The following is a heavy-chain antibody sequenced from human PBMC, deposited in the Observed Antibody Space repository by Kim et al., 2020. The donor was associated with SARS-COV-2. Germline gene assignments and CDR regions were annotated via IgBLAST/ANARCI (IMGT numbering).Heavy chain of an antibody. V-gene: IGHV4-4*02. Sequence: TNYTPSLKSRVTISVDKSKNQFSLKLSSVTAADTAVYYCARRESYYNVGDWGQATLVTVSS. CDR2: T. J-gene: IGHJ4*02. D-gene: IGHD3-10*01. CDR3: ARRESYYNVGD.